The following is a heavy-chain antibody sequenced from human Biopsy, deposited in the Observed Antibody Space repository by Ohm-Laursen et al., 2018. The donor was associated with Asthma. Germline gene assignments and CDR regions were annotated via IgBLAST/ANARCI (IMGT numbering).Heavy chain of an antibody. CDR3: AHFKMSTSMAFDY. CDR2: TYWDADK. J-gene: IGHJ4*02. D-gene: IGHD5-24*01. Sequence: TQTLTLTSTLSGFSIGTSGMRVNWIRQPPGKALDWLALTYWDADKRYSPSLKTRLTITKDTSNNQVVLTLTNVDPVDTATYYCAHFKMSTSMAFDYWGPGTVVTVSS. V-gene: IGHV2-5*08. CDR1: GFSIGTSGMR.